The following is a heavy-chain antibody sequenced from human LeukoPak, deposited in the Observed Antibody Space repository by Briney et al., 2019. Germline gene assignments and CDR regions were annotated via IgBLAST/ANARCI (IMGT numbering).Heavy chain of an antibody. CDR3: ARDSTTVTIPFFDY. J-gene: IGHJ4*02. Sequence: GGSGRLSCAASGFTFSSYWMSWVRQAPGKGLEWVANIKQDGSEKYYVDSVKGRFTISRDNAKNSLYLQMNSLRAEDTAVYYCARDSTTVTIPFFDYWGQGTLVTVSS. V-gene: IGHV3-7*01. D-gene: IGHD4-17*01. CDR2: IKQDGSEK. CDR1: GFTFSSYW.